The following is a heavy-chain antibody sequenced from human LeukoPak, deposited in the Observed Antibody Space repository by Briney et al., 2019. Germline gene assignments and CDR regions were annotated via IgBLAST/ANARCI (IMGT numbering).Heavy chain of an antibody. J-gene: IGHJ4*02. CDR3: AKDISGSYWAPDY. Sequence: GGSLRLSCAASGFTFSSYAMSWVRQAPGKGLEWVSAISGSGGSTYYTDSVKGRFTISRDNSKNTLYLQMNSLRAEDTAVYYCAKDISGSYWAPDYWGQGTLVTVSS. CDR1: GFTFSSYA. V-gene: IGHV3-23*01. CDR2: ISGSGGST. D-gene: IGHD1-26*01.